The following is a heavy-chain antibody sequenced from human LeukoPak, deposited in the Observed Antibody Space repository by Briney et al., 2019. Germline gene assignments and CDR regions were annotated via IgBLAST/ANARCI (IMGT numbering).Heavy chain of an antibody. J-gene: IGHJ6*04. Sequence: SETRSLTCTVSGGSISSYYWSWIRQPPGKGLEWIGYIYYSGSTNYNPSLKSRVTISVDTSKNQFSLKLSSVTAADTAVYYCARDRYYYGSGSYRHYYYGMDVWGKGTTVTVSS. CDR3: ARDRYYYGSGSYRHYYYGMDV. V-gene: IGHV4-59*01. CDR2: IYYSGST. CDR1: GGSISSYY. D-gene: IGHD3-10*01.